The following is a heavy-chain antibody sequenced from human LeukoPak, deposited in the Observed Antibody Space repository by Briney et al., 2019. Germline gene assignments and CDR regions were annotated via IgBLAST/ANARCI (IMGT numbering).Heavy chain of an antibody. Sequence: GRSLRLSCAASGFIFGNCVVDWVRRAPGKGLEWVSTVGDSGVTYYADSVKGRFTISRDNSKNTLYLQMNSLRAEDTAVYYCAKDSSNSWFDYWGQGTLVTVSS. J-gene: IGHJ4*02. CDR3: AKDSSNSWFDY. V-gene: IGHV3-23*01. CDR2: VGDSGVT. D-gene: IGHD2-2*01. CDR1: GFIFGNCV.